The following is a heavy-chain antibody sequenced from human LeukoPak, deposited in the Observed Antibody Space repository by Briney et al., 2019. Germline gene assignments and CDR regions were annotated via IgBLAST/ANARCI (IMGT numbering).Heavy chain of an antibody. CDR2: IKQDGSEK. V-gene: IGHV3-7*01. CDR3: ARVGGQAMKRAFDI. CDR1: GFTFSSYW. Sequence: GGSLRLSCAASGFTFSSYWMSWVRQAPGKGLEWVANIKQDGSEKYYVDSVKGRFTISRDNAKNSLYLQMNSLRAEDTAVYYCARVGGQAMKRAFDIWGQGTMVTVSS. J-gene: IGHJ3*02. D-gene: IGHD5-18*01.